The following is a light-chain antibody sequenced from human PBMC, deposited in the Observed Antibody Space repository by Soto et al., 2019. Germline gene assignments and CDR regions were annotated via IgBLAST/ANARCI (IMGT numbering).Light chain of an antibody. V-gene: IGKV1-5*03. Sequence: DILMTQSPSTLSASVGDRVTITCRASQGISSWLAWYQEKPAKAPKLLFFKPSTLQSGVPSRFGGSGSGTDFTLAISSLHPDDSATYYCQQYNDNWTFGQGTKVEIK. CDR3: QQYNDNWT. CDR1: QGISSW. J-gene: IGKJ1*01. CDR2: KPS.